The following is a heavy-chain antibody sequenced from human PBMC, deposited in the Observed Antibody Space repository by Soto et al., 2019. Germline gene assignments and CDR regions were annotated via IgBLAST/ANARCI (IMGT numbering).Heavy chain of an antibody. D-gene: IGHD2-15*01. Sequence: QITLKESGPTLVKPTQTLTLTCTFSGFSLSTSGVGVGWIRQPPGKALEWLALIYWDDDKLYSPSLKSRLTITKDPSKDQVVLTMANMDSVDTATYFCAHRPSYCSGGSCYSGFDYWGQGNLVSVSS. CDR3: AHRPSYCSGGSCYSGFDY. CDR1: GFSLSTSGVG. J-gene: IGHJ4*02. V-gene: IGHV2-5*02. CDR2: IYWDDDK.